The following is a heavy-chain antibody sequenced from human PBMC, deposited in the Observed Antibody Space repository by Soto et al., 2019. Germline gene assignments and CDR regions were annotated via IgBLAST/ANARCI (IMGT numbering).Heavy chain of an antibody. J-gene: IGHJ4*02. V-gene: IGHV3-30-3*01. Sequence: GGSLRLSCAASGFTFSSYAMHWVRQAPGKGLEWVAVISYDGSNKYYADTVKGRFTISRDNSKNTLYLQMNILRAEDTAVYYCARTPVTTVEYYFDYWGQGTLVTVSS. CDR3: ARTPVTTVEYYFDY. CDR1: GFTFSSYA. D-gene: IGHD4-17*01. CDR2: ISYDGSNK.